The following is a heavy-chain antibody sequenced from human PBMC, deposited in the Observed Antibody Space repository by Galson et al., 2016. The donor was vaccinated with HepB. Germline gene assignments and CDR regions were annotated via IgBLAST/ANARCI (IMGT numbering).Heavy chain of an antibody. Sequence: TLSLTCSVSRGSINSGGTYWNWIRQHPGKGLEWIGYIFHNGDTYYNLSLKSRVTLSVDTSKNQFSLKLSSVTAADTAVYYCARGWTNWNGFDFWGPGTLVTVSS. V-gene: IGHV4-31*03. CDR2: IFHNGDT. CDR1: RGSINSGGTY. CDR3: ARGWTNWNGFDF. J-gene: IGHJ4*02. D-gene: IGHD1-1*01.